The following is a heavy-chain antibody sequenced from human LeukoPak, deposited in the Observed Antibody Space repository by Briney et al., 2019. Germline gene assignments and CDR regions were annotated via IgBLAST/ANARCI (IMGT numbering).Heavy chain of an antibody. D-gene: IGHD5-18*01. CDR3: AGTYSYGYYYYMGV. J-gene: IGHJ6*03. V-gene: IGHV4-59*01. CDR2: IYYSGST. CDR1: GGSISSYY. Sequence: QASETLSLTCTVSGGSISSYYWSWIRQPPGKGLEWIGYIYYSGSTIYNPSLKSRVTISVDTSKNQFSLKLNSVTAADTAVYYCAGTYSYGYYYYMGVWGKGTTVTISS.